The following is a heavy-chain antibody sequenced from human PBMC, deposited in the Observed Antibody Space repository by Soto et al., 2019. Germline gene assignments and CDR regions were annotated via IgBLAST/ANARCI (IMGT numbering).Heavy chain of an antibody. D-gene: IGHD1-1*01. Sequence: HPGGSLRLSCAASGFTFSSYGMHWVRQAPGKGLEWVAIIWYDGSNKYYADSVKGRFTISRDNSKNTLYLQMNSLRAEDTAVYDCARQGQLSHYYYYGMDVWGQGPTVTVSS. CDR2: IWYDGSNK. J-gene: IGHJ6*02. CDR3: ARQGQLSHYYYYGMDV. V-gene: IGHV3-33*01. CDR1: GFTFSSYG.